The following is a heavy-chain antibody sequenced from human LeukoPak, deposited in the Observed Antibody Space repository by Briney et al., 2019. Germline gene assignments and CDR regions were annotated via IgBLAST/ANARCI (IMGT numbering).Heavy chain of an antibody. Sequence: SETLSLTCTVSRGSISISAYWAGWIRQTPGKGLEWIGIINYSGNTYYNPSLKSRVTMSVDTSKNQFSVKLSSVTAADTAMYYCTRHKQVVGSSEMDYWGRGMLVTVSS. D-gene: IGHD1-26*01. J-gene: IGHJ4*02. CDR2: INYSGNT. CDR1: RGSISISAYW. V-gene: IGHV4-39*01. CDR3: TRHKQVVGSSEMDY.